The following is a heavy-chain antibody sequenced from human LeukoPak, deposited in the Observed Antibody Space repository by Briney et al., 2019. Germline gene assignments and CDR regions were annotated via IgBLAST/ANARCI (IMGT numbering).Heavy chain of an antibody. J-gene: IGHJ4*02. Sequence: PGGSLRLSCAASGFTFSSYGMHWVRQAPGKGLEWVAVISYDGSNKYYADSVKGRLTISRDNSKNTLYLQMNSLRAEDTAVYYCAKDEGATLDYWGQGTLVTVSS. V-gene: IGHV3-30*18. CDR3: AKDEGATLDY. D-gene: IGHD1-26*01. CDR2: ISYDGSNK. CDR1: GFTFSSYG.